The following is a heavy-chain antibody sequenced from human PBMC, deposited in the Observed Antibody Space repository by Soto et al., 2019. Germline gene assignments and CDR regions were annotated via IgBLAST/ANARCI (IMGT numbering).Heavy chain of an antibody. J-gene: IGHJ4*02. D-gene: IGHD3-9*01. CDR2: ISGSGGST. V-gene: IGHV3-23*01. CDR1: GFTFSSYA. Sequence: GGSLSLSCAASGFTFSSYAMSWVRQAPGKGLEWVSAISGSGGSTYYADSVKGRFTISRDNSKNTLYLQMNSLRAEDTAVYYCANLYYDILTGRLDYWGQGTLVTVSS. CDR3: ANLYYDILTGRLDY.